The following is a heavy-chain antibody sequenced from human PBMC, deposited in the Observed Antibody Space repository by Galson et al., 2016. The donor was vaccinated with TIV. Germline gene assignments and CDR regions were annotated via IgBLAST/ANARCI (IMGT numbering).Heavy chain of an antibody. CDR3: AKDRNTALDTYHYYYGMDV. CDR1: GDTFTSYP. CDR2: IIPLLGTA. V-gene: IGHV1-69*13. J-gene: IGHJ6*02. Sequence: SVKVSCKASGDTFTSYPFNWVRQAPGQGLEWMGGIIPLLGTANYAQKSQGRVTVTADESTSTVYLDLSSLRSEDTAVYYCAKDRNTALDTYHYYYGMDVWGQGTTVTVSS. D-gene: IGHD5-18*01.